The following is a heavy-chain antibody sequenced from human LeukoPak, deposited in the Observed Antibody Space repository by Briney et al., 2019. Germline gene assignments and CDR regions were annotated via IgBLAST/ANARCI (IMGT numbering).Heavy chain of an antibody. D-gene: IGHD1-20*01. J-gene: IGHJ3*02. Sequence: SSETLSLTCTVSGGSISSGGYYWSWIRQPPGKGLEWIGYIYHSGSTYYNPSLKSRVTISVDRSKNQFSLKLSSVTAADTAVYYCAREGDNWIWGQGTMVTVSS. V-gene: IGHV4-30-2*01. CDR3: AREGDNWI. CDR1: GGSISSGGYY. CDR2: IYHSGST.